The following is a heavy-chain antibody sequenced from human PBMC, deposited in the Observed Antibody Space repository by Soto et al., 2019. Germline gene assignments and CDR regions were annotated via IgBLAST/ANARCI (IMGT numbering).Heavy chain of an antibody. CDR3: ARDRVLRFLEWLLPYYFDY. CDR1: GFTFSSYA. CDR2: ISYDGSNK. V-gene: IGHV3-30-3*01. D-gene: IGHD3-3*01. J-gene: IGHJ4*02. Sequence: PGGSLRPSCADSGFTFSSYAMHWVRQAPGKGLAWVAVISYDGSNKYYADSVKGRFTISRDNSKNTLYLQMNSLRAEDTAVYYCARDRVLRFLEWLLPYYFDYWGQGTLVTVSS.